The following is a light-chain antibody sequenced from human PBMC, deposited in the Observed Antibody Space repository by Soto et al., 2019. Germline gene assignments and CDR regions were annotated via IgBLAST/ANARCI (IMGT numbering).Light chain of an antibody. CDR1: QSISTY. CDR3: QQSYFTLST. V-gene: IGKV1-39*01. CDR2: AAS. J-gene: IGKJ2*01. Sequence: DIQMTQSPSSLSASVGDRVTITCRASQSISTYLSWYQQTPGKAPKLLIYAASSLQSGVPSRFSGSGSGTDFTLTISSLQPEDFATYYCQQSYFTLSTFGQGTKLEI.